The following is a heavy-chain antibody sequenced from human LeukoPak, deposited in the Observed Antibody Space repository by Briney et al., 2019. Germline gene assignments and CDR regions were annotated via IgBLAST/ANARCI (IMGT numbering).Heavy chain of an antibody. CDR1: GYTFTSYG. D-gene: IGHD4-11*01. V-gene: IGHV1-18*01. J-gene: IGHJ6*02. CDR3: ARVHSNYYYYGMDV. Sequence: ASVKVSCKASGYTFTSYGISWVRQAPGQGLEWMGWISAYNGNTNYAQKLQGRVTMTTDTSTSTAYMELRRLRSDDTAVYYCARVHSNYYYYGMDVWGQGTTVTVSS. CDR2: ISAYNGNT.